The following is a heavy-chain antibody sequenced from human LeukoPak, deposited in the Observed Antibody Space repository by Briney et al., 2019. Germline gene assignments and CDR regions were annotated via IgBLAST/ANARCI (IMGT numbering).Heavy chain of an antibody. D-gene: IGHD2-15*01. CDR1: GVSITTYY. CDR3: ARVVVVVADYYYYYMDV. Sequence: SETLSLTCTVSGVSITTYYWSWIRQPAGKGLEWIGRIYTSGSTNYNPSLKSRATMSVDTSKNQFSLKLSSVTAADTAVYYCARVVVVVADYYYYYMDVWGKGTTVTISS. J-gene: IGHJ6*03. CDR2: IYTSGST. V-gene: IGHV4-4*07.